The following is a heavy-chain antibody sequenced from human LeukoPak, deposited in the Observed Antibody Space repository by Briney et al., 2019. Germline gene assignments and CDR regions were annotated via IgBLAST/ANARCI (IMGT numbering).Heavy chain of an antibody. CDR3: ARQLGYYDSSGYSDY. J-gene: IGHJ4*02. V-gene: IGHV5-51*01. D-gene: IGHD3-22*01. CDR2: IYPGDSDT. Sequence: GESLKISCRGSGYSFTSYCSGWVRQMAGGGLEWWVIIYPGDSDTRYSPSFQGQVTISADKSISTAYLQWSSLKASDTAMYYCARQLGYYDSSGYSDYWGQGTLVTVSS. CDR1: GYSFTSYC.